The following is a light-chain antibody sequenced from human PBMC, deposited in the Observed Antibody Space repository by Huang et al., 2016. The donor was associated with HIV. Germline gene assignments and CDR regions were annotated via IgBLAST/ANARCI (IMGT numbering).Light chain of an antibody. CDR3: QQYNNWPFGA. Sequence: EIVMTQSPATLSVSPGERATLSCRASQSVRSNVAWYQQKPGQAPRLLIYGASTRATGIPARVSGSGSGTEFTLTISSLQSEDFAVYYCQQYNNWPFGAFGGGTKVEIK. CDR1: QSVRSN. V-gene: IGKV3-15*01. J-gene: IGKJ4*01. CDR2: GAS.